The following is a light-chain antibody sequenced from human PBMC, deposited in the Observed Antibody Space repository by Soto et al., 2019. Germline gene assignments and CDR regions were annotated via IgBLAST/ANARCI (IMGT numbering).Light chain of an antibody. J-gene: IGKJ1*01. V-gene: IGKV3-20*01. CDR1: QSVSSNY. CDR2: GAS. CDR3: QQYDTSPLT. Sequence: EIVLTQSPGTLSLSPGERATLSCRASQSVSSNYLAWYQQKRGQAPRLLIYGASSRATGIPTRFSGSGSRTDFMLTISRLEPEDFAVYYCQQYDTSPLTFGQGTKVEI.